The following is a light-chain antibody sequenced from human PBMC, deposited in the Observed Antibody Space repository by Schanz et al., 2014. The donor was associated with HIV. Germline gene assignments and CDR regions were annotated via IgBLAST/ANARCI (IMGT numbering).Light chain of an antibody. J-gene: IGKJ2*01. V-gene: IGKV3-11*01. CDR3: QQSYSPPYT. Sequence: EIVLTQSPATLSLSPGERATLSCRASQSISSYLAWYQQKPGQAPRLLIYDASNRATGIPARFSGSGSGTDFTLTISSLQPEDFGTYYCQQSYSPPYTFGRGTNLEIK. CDR2: DAS. CDR1: QSISSY.